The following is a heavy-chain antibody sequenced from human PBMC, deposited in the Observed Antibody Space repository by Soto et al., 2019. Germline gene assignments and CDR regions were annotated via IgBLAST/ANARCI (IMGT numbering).Heavy chain of an antibody. D-gene: IGHD3-22*01. CDR2: INYSGST. CDR3: GRYGYASSGLAPRINWFDP. CDR1: GGSISSGDYY. J-gene: IGHJ5*02. V-gene: IGHV4-30-4*01. Sequence: QVQLQESGPGLVKPSQTLSLTCTVSGGSISSGDYYWSWIRQPPGKGLEWIGYINYSGSTYYNPSLESRVTISVDTSRNQFSLKLSSVTAADAAVYYCGRYGYASSGLAPRINWFDPWGQGTLVTVSS.